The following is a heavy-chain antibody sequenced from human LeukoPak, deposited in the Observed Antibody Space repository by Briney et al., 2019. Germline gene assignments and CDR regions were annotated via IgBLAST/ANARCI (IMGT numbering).Heavy chain of an antibody. V-gene: IGHV4-59*08. Sequence: PQTLSLTCPVAAPSVTSYYWRCVRQPPGNGVEWSGYIYYSGSTNYNPSLKSRVTISVDTSKNQFSLKLSSVTAADTAVYYCARVGSLGFDPWGQGTLVTVSS. D-gene: IGHD6-6*01. CDR2: IYYSGST. CDR1: APSVTSYY. J-gene: IGHJ5*02. CDR3: ARVGSLGFDP.